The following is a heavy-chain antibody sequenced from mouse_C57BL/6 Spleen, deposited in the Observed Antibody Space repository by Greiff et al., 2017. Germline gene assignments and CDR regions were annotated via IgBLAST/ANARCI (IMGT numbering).Heavy chain of an antibody. CDR3: ARNYVSSYWYFDV. V-gene: IGHV1-26*01. D-gene: IGHD1-1*01. J-gene: IGHJ1*03. CDR2: INPNNGGT. CDR1: GYTFTDYY. Sequence: VHVKQSGPELVKPGASVKISCKASGYTFTDYYMNWVKQSHGKSLEWIGDINPNNGGTSYNQKFKGKATLTVDKSSSTAYMELRSLTSEDSAVYYCARNYVSSYWYFDVWGTGTTVTVSS.